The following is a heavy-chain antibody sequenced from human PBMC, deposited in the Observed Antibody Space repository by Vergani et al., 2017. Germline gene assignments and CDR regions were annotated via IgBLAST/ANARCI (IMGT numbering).Heavy chain of an antibody. CDR1: GASMSSVGYY. CDR3: ARDRGIVGATTGGMDV. Sequence: QVQLQESGPGLVKPSQTLSLTCTVSGASMSSVGYYWTWIRQSAGKRLEWIGDILGSGSTNYNPSLKSRVTISVDTSKNQFSLKLSSVTAADTAVYYCARDRGIVGATTGGMDVWGQGTTVTVSS. V-gene: IGHV4-61*02. D-gene: IGHD1-26*01. CDR2: ILGSGST. J-gene: IGHJ6*02.